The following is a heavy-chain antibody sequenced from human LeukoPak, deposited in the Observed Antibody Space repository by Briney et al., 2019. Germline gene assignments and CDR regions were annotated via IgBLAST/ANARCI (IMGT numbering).Heavy chain of an antibody. D-gene: IGHD2-2*02. CDR2: IRYDAANT. V-gene: IGHV3-30*02. Sequence: GGSLRLSCAASGFTFSSYGMHWVRQAPGKGLEWVAFIRYDAANTYYTDSVKGRFTISRDNSKNTLSLQMNSLRPEDAALYYCAKDPLYIDSWGQGTLVTVSS. CDR3: AKDPLYIDS. J-gene: IGHJ4*02. CDR1: GFTFSSYG.